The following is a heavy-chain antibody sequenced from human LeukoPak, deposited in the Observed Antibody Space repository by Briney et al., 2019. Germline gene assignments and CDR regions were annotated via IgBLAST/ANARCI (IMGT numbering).Heavy chain of an antibody. D-gene: IGHD6-13*01. CDR3: ARDQGSLTRSWYTGY. V-gene: IGHV1-8*03. J-gene: IGHJ4*02. Sequence: GASVKVSCKASGYTFTSYDINWVRQATGQGLEWMGWMNPNSGNTGYAQKFQGRVTITRNTSISTAYMDLSSLTPDDTAVYFCARDQGSLTRSWYTGYWGQGTQVTVSS. CDR2: MNPNSGNT. CDR1: GYTFTSYD.